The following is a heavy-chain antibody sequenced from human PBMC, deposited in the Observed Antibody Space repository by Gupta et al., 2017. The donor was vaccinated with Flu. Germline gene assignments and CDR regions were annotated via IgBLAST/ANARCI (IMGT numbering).Heavy chain of an antibody. CDR3: VKDGGYSDQKSYYYYYGMDV. Sequence: EVQLVESGGGWVQPGGSLRLSFSASGFTFSTYAMPWVRQVPGKGLEYLSATSSDGGTTYYADSVKGRFTISRDNSKNTLYLQMSSLRPEDTAVYYCVKDGGYSDQKSYYYYYGMDVWGQGTTVTVSS. J-gene: IGHJ6*02. CDR1: GFTFSTYA. CDR2: TSSDGGTT. D-gene: IGHD3-10*01. V-gene: IGHV3-64D*06.